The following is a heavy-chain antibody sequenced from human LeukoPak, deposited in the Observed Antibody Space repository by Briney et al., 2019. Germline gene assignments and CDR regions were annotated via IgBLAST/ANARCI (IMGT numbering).Heavy chain of an antibody. J-gene: IGHJ5*02. V-gene: IGHV3-7*01. Sequence: GGSLRLSCAASGFTFSSYWMSWVRQAPGKGLEWVANIKQDGSEKYYVDSVKGRFTISRDNAKNSLYLQMNSLRAEDTAVYYCARALYSSTPPDWFDPWGQGTLVTVSS. CDR1: GFTFSSYW. D-gene: IGHD6-13*01. CDR2: IKQDGSEK. CDR3: ARALYSSTPPDWFDP.